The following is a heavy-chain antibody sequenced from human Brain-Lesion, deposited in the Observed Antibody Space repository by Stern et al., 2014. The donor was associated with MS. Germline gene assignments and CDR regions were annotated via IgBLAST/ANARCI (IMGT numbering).Heavy chain of an antibody. CDR1: GGAVSSGDRY. CDR3: PDY. V-gene: IGHV4-31*03. CDR2: ISYSGNT. J-gene: IGHJ4*02. Sequence: VQLVESGPGLVKPSQTLSLTCTVSGGAVSSGDRYWSWIRQHPEKGLEWIGYISYSGNTYYNPSLESRVTISMDRSKNQFSLKLRSVTAADTAVYFYPDYWGQGIRVTVSS.